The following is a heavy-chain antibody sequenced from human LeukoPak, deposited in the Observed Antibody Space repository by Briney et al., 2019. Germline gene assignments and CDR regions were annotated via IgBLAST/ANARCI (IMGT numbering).Heavy chain of an antibody. V-gene: IGHV3-11*01. CDR3: ARDFSDSSGWYGDY. Sequence: GGSLRLSCAASGFTFSDYYMSWIRQAPGKGLEWISYITSSGSSIYYADSVKGRFTISRDNAKNSLYLQMNSLRAEDTALYYCARDFSDSSGWYGDYWGQGTLVTVSS. J-gene: IGHJ4*02. CDR2: ITSSGSSI. D-gene: IGHD6-19*01. CDR1: GFTFSDYY.